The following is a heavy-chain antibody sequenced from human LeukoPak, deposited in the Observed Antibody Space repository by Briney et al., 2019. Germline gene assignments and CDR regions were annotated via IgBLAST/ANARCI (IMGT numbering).Heavy chain of an antibody. J-gene: IGHJ6*03. CDR3: ARDATVSYYYYYMDV. V-gene: IGHV4-4*07. Sequence: SETLSLTCTVSGGSISSYYWSWIRQPAGKGLEWIGRIYTSGSTNYNPSLKSRVTMPVDTSKNQFSLKLSSVTAADTAVYYCARDATVSYYYYYMDVWGKGTTVTVSS. CDR2: IYTSGST. D-gene: IGHD4-17*01. CDR1: GGSISSYY.